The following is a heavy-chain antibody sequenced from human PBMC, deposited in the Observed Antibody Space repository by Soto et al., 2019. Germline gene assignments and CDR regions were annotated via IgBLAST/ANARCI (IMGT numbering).Heavy chain of an antibody. D-gene: IGHD2-2*01. CDR3: AREGLVLVPTTVNSDYYYYAMDV. Sequence: SVKVSCKASGYTFTSYANLWVRQAPGQRLEWMGWINAGNGNTKYSQKLQGRVTMTTDTSTSTAYMELSSLRSEDTAVYYCAREGLVLVPTTVNSDYYYYAMDVWGQGTTVTVSS. V-gene: IGHV1-3*01. CDR2: INAGNGNT. J-gene: IGHJ6*02. CDR1: GYTFTSYA.